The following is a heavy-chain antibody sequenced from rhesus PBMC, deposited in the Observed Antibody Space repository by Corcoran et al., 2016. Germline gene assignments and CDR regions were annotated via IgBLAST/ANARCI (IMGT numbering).Heavy chain of an antibody. J-gene: IGHJ2*01. CDR3: ARMRADWYFDL. Sequence: QVQLQESGPGVVKPSETLSLTCAVSGYSISSGYDWSWIRQPPGKGLEWIGYIYGSSGSTNYNPSIKNRVTISKDTSKNQFSLKLSSVTAADTAVYYCARMRADWYFDLWGPGTPITISS. CDR2: IYGSSGST. CDR1: GYSISSGYD. V-gene: IGHV4-76*01.